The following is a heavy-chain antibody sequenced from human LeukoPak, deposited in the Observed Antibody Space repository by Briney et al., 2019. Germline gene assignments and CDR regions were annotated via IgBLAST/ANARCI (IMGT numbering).Heavy chain of an antibody. CDR2: ISYDGSNK. D-gene: IGHD6-13*01. CDR1: GFTLSSYG. CDR3: AKTGPALGPRPKGIADYHYYFDY. Sequence: PGRSLRLSCAASGFTLSSYGMHWVRQAPGKGLEWVAVISYDGSNKYYADSVKGRFTISRDNSKNTLYLQMNSLRAEDTAVYYCAKTGPALGPRPKGIADYHYYFDYWGQGTLVTVSS. V-gene: IGHV3-30*18. J-gene: IGHJ4*02.